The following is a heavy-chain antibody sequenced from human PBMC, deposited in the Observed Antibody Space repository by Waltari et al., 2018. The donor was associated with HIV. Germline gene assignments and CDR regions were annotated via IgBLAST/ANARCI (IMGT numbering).Heavy chain of an antibody. CDR3: ARGITIFGVVISYYYYYMDV. Sequence: QVQLVQSGSELKKPGASVKVSCKASGYTFTSYAMNWVRQAPGQGLEWMGWINTNTGNPTYAQGFTGRFVFALDTSVSTAYLQISSLKAEDTAVYYCARGITIFGVVISYYYYYMDVWGKGTTVTVSS. CDR1: GYTFTSYA. V-gene: IGHV7-4-1*02. J-gene: IGHJ6*03. D-gene: IGHD3-3*01. CDR2: INTNTGNP.